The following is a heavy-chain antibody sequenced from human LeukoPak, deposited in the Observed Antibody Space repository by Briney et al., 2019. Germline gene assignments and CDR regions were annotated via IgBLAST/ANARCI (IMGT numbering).Heavy chain of an antibody. CDR1: GYTLTSDG. V-gene: IGHV1-46*01. Sequence: ASVKVSCKASGYTLTSDGMNWVRQAPGQGLEWMGIINPSGRSTTYVQQFQGRVTMTRDMSTSTVYMELSSLRSEDTAVYYCARGRNYYDSSDYYEGDAFDIWGQGTVVTVSS. D-gene: IGHD3-22*01. CDR2: INPSGRST. J-gene: IGHJ3*02. CDR3: ARGRNYYDSSDYYEGDAFDI.